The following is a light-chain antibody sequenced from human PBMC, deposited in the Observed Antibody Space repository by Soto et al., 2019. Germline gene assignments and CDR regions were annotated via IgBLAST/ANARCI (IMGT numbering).Light chain of an antibody. CDR2: GAS. CDR1: QSVGSN. CDR3: QQYNYWPRT. Sequence: EIVMTQSPATLSVSPGERATLSCRASQSVGSNLAWYQQKPGQAPRLLIYGASTRATGIPARFSGSGSGTEFTLTISSLQSEDFAVYYCQQYNYWPRTFGQGTKVEIK. J-gene: IGKJ1*01. V-gene: IGKV3-15*01.